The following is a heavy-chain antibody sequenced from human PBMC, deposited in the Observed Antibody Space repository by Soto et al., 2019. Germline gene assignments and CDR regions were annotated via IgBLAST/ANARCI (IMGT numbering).Heavy chain of an antibody. J-gene: IGHJ6*02. CDR3: ARRIAARRSYYYYGMDV. Sequence: QLQLQESGPGLVKPSETLSLTCTVSGGSISSSSYYWGWIRQPPGKGLEWIGSIYYSGSTYYNPFLKSRVTISVDTSKNQFSLKLSSVTAADTAVYYCARRIAARRSYYYYGMDVWGQGTTVTVSS. D-gene: IGHD6-6*01. CDR2: IYYSGST. CDR1: GGSISSSSYY. V-gene: IGHV4-39*01.